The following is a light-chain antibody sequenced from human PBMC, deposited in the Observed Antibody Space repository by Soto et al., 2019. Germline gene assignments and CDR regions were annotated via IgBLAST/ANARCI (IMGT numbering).Light chain of an antibody. CDR1: QSVSSSY. CDR3: QQYAGSPRT. Sequence: EIVLTQSPGTLSLSPGERATLSCRASQSVSSSYLAWYQQKPGQAPRLLIFGASNRATGIPDRFSGSGSGTDFTLTISRLEPEDFAMYYCQQYAGSPRTFGQGTKVDIK. V-gene: IGKV3-20*01. J-gene: IGKJ1*01. CDR2: GAS.